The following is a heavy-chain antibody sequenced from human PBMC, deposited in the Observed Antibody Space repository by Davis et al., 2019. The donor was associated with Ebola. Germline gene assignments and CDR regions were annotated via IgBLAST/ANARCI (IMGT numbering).Heavy chain of an antibody. J-gene: IGHJ4*02. Sequence: PGGSLRLSCVASGFTFSSYGMHWVRQAPGKGLEWVAFIWYDGTKNNYADSVKGRFTISRDNSRNTLYLQMNSLRDDDTALYYCVRSRGYWGQGTLVTVSS. D-gene: IGHD3-10*01. V-gene: IGHV3-30*02. CDR3: VRSRGY. CDR1: GFTFSSYG. CDR2: IWYDGTKN.